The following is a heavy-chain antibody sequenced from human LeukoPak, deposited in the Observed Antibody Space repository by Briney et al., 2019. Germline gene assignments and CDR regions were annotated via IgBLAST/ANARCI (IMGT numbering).Heavy chain of an antibody. D-gene: IGHD2-21*02. CDR3: AKDSVVVTAIRVGYYFDY. Sequence: GGSLRLSCAASGFTFSSYAMSWVRQAPGKGLEWVSAISGSGGGTYYADSVKGRFTISRDNSKNTLYLQMNSLRAEDTAVYYCAKDSVVVTAIRVGYYFDYWGQGTLVTVSS. CDR1: GFTFSSYA. J-gene: IGHJ4*02. V-gene: IGHV3-23*01. CDR2: ISGSGGGT.